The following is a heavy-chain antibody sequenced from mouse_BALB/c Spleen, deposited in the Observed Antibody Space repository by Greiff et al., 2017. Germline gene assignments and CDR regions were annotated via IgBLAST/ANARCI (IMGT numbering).Heavy chain of an antibody. CDR2: ISTYYGDA. CDR1: GYTFTDYA. D-gene: IGHD1-1*01. Sequence: VQLQQSGAELVRPGVSVKISCKGSGYTFTDYAMHWVKQSHAKSLEWIGVISTYYGDASYNQKFKGKATMTVDKSSSTAYMELARLTSEDSAIYYCAITTVVATNAMDYWGQGTSVTVSS. CDR3: AITTVVATNAMDY. J-gene: IGHJ4*01. V-gene: IGHV1S137*01.